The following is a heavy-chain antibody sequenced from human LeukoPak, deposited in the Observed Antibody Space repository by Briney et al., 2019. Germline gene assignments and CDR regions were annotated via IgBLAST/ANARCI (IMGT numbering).Heavy chain of an antibody. J-gene: IGHJ4*02. V-gene: IGHV3-74*01. D-gene: IGHD3-3*01. CDR2: IDTDGSNT. CDR3: ARTSYFWSGYYPLDY. Sequence: GGSLRLSCAASGFTFSSYWMHWVRQAPGKGLVWVSRIDTDGSNTNYADSVKGRFTISRDNAKNTLYLQMNSLRAEDTAVYYCARTSYFWSGYYPLDYWGQGTLVTVSS. CDR1: GFTFSSYW.